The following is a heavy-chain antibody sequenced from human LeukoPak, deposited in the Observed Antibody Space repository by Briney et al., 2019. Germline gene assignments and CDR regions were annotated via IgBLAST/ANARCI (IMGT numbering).Heavy chain of an antibody. CDR2: IRSKAYGGTT. V-gene: IGHV3-49*03. CDR3: TRVRSTVVTHDAFDI. CDR1: GFTFGDYA. Sequence: RPGRSLRLSCTASGFTFGDYAMSWFRQAPGKGLEWVGFIRSKAYGGTTEYAASVKGRFTISRDDSKSIAYLQMNSLKTEDTAVYYCTRVRSTVVTHDAFDIWGQGTMVTVSS. J-gene: IGHJ3*02. D-gene: IGHD4-23*01.